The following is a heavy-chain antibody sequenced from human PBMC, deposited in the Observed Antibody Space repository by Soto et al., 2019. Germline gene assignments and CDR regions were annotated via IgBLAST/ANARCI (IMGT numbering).Heavy chain of an antibody. CDR3: ATRHPTYVWGSYRTVDY. CDR2: IIPIFGTA. V-gene: IGHV1-69*06. J-gene: IGHJ4*02. Sequence: QVQLVQSGAEVKKPGSSVKASCKASGGTFSSYAISWVRQAPGQGLEWMGGIIPIFGTANYAQKFQGRVTITADKSTSTAYMELSSLRSEDTAVYYCATRHPTYVWGSYRTVDYWGQGTLVTVSS. D-gene: IGHD3-16*02. CDR1: GGTFSSYA.